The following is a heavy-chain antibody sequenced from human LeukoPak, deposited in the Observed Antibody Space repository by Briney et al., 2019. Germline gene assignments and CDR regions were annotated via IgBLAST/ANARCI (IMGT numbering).Heavy chain of an antibody. CDR2: ISGRGGST. CDR3: ARVWTHYYGSGSSTDGFDL. Sequence: PGGSLRLSCAASGFTFSSYAMTWVRQAPGKGLEWVSSISGRGGSTYYADSVRGRFTISRDNSKNTVYLQMSSLRPEDTAVYYCARVWTHYYGSGSSTDGFDLWGQGAMVTVSS. CDR1: GFTFSSYA. J-gene: IGHJ3*01. D-gene: IGHD3-10*01. V-gene: IGHV3-23*01.